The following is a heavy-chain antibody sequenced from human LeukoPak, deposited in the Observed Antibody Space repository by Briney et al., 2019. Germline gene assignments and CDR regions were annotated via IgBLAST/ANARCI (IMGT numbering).Heavy chain of an antibody. CDR3: ARDYYDSSGH. CDR1: GFTFSSYA. D-gene: IGHD3-22*01. V-gene: IGHV3-66*01. J-gene: IGHJ4*02. Sequence: GGSLRLSCAASGFTFSSYAMSWVRQAPGKGLEWVSVIYSGGSTYYADSVKGRFTISRDNSKNTLYLQMNSLRAEDTAVYYCARDYYDSSGHWGQGTLVTVSS. CDR2: IYSGGST.